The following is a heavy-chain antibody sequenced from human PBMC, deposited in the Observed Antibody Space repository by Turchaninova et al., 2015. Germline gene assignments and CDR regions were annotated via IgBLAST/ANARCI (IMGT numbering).Heavy chain of an antibody. Sequence: QLQLQESGPGLVKPSETLSLTRPVSVATISRGSGYWGWIRPPPGKGLEWLGTIYETGSTYYNPSLKSRVTISVDMSKNQFSLKLSSVTAADTAVYYCARHRMQLWFGGLNWFDPWGQGTLFTVSS. CDR1: VATISRGSGY. D-gene: IGHD5-18*01. V-gene: IGHV4-39*01. J-gene: IGHJ5*02. CDR2: IYETGST. CDR3: ARHRMQLWFGGLNWFDP.